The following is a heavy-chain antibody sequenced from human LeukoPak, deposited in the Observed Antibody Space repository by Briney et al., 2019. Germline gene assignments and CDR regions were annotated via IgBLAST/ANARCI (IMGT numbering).Heavy chain of an antibody. J-gene: IGHJ4*02. CDR2: IYPGDSDT. CDR3: ARLPYSSGWYRTLDY. V-gene: IGHV5-51*01. D-gene: IGHD6-19*01. CDR1: VYSFISYW. Sequence: GESLKISCKGSVYSFISYWIGWVRQMPGKGLEWMGIIYPGDSDTRYSPSFQGQVSISVDKSINTAYVQWSSLKASDTAMYYCARLPYSSGWYRTLDYWGQGTLVTVSS.